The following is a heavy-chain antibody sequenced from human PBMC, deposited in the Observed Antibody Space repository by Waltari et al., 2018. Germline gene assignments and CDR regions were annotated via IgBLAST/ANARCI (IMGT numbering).Heavy chain of an antibody. CDR2: INHSGST. V-gene: IGHV4-34*01. CDR1: GGSFSGYY. J-gene: IGHJ4*02. CDR3: ARKAMTTVTN. D-gene: IGHD4-4*01. Sequence: QVQLQQWGAGLLKPSETLSLTCAVYGGSFSGYYWSWIRQPPGKGLEWIGEINHSGSTNYNPSLKSRVTISVDTSKNQFSLKLSSVTAADTAVYYCARKAMTTVTNWGQGTLVTVSS.